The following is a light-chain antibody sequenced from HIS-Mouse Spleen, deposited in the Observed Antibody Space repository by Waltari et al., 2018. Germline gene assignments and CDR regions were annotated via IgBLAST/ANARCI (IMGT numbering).Light chain of an antibody. J-gene: IGLJ2*01. V-gene: IGLV3-21*03. CDR1: NIGSES. Sequence: SYVLTQPPSVSVAPGKTARITCGGNNIGSESVHWYQQKPGQAPLLVVYDDSDRPSGVPERFAGSNSGNTATLTVSRVEAGDEADYYCQVWDSSSDHVVFGGGTKLTVL. CDR3: QVWDSSSDHVV. CDR2: DDS.